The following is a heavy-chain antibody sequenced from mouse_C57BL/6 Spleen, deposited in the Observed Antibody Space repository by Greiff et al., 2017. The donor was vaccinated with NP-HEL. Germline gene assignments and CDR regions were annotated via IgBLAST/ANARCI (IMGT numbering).Heavy chain of an antibody. CDR3: ARWEGYYVDY. CDR1: GYTFTSYW. D-gene: IGHD4-1*01. Sequence: QVQLQQPGAELVMPGASVKLSCKASGYTFTSYWMHWVKQRPGQGLEWLGEIDPSDSYTNYNQKFTGKSKLTVDKSSSTAYMQLSSLTSEDSAVYYCARWEGYYVDYWGQGTTLTVSS. V-gene: IGHV1-69*01. CDR2: IDPSDSYT. J-gene: IGHJ2*01.